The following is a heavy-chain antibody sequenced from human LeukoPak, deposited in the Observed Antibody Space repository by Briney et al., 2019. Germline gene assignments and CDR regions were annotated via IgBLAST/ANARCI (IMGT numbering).Heavy chain of an antibody. J-gene: IGHJ4*02. CDR1: GGSISSGSYY. Sequence: SETLSLTCTVSGGSISSGSYYWSWIRQPAGKGLEWIGYIYYSGSTNYNPSLKSRVTISVDTSKNQFSLKLSSVTAADTAVYYCGRDLYGSGSYYGYWGQGTLVTASS. D-gene: IGHD3-10*01. CDR3: GRDLYGSGSYYGY. CDR2: IYYSGST. V-gene: IGHV4-61*10.